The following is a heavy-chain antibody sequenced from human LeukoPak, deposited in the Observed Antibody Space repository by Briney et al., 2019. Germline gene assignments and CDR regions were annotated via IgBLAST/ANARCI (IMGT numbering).Heavy chain of an antibody. CDR1: GGSISSYY. J-gene: IGHJ4*02. CDR2: IYYSGST. V-gene: IGHV4-59*01. CDR3: ARASGYSYGFDY. D-gene: IGHD5-18*01. Sequence: SETLSLTCTVSGGSISSYYWSWIRQPPGKGLEWIGYIYYSGSTNYNPSLKSRVTISVDTSKNQFSLKLSSVTAADTAVYYCARASGYSYGFDYWGQGALVTVSS.